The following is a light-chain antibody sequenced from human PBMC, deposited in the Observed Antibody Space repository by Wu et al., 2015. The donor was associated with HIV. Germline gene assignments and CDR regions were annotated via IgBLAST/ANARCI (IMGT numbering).Light chain of an antibody. Sequence: DIQMTQSPSTLSASVGGRVTITCRASQSISSWLAWYQKKPGKAPKLLIYKASSLESGVPSRFSGSGSGTEFTLTISSLQPDDFATYYCQQYKSYPWTFGQGTKVEIK. V-gene: IGKV1-5*03. CDR2: KAS. J-gene: IGKJ1*01. CDR3: QQYKSYPWT. CDR1: QSISSW.